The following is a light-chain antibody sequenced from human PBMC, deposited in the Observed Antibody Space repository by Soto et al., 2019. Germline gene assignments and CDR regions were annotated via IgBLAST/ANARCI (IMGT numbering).Light chain of an antibody. Sequence: QSALTQPASVSGSPGQSITISCTGTSSDVGSYNLVSWYQQHPGKAPKPMIYEGSKRPSGVSNRFSGSKSGNTASLTISGLQAEDEADYYCCSYAGSSTWVFGTGIKVTVL. V-gene: IGLV2-23*01. CDR1: SSDVGSYNL. CDR3: CSYAGSSTWV. CDR2: EGS. J-gene: IGLJ1*01.